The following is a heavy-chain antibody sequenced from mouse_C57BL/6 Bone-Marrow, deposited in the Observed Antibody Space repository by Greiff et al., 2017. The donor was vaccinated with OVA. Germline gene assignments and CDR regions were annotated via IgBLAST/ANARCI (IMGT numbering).Heavy chain of an antibody. CDR2: IYPGSGRT. D-gene: IGHD1-1*01. Sequence: QVQLQQPGAELVKPGASVKMSCKASGYTFTSYWITWVKQRPGQGLEWIGDIYPGSGRTNYNEKFKSKATLTVDTSSSTAYMQLSSLTSEDSAVYYCARAATVVAGTNYAMDYWGQGTSVTVSS. CDR1: GYTFTSYW. CDR3: ARAATVVAGTNYAMDY. V-gene: IGHV1-55*01. J-gene: IGHJ4*01.